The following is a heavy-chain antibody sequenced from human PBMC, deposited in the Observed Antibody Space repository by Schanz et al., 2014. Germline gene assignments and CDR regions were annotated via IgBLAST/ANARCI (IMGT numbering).Heavy chain of an antibody. CDR2: INSDGSSA. J-gene: IGHJ4*02. CDR1: GFTFSSYW. CDR3: ARGRGSTYYIDY. D-gene: IGHD3-10*01. Sequence: EVQLVESGGGFVQPGGSLRLSCAASGFTFSSYWMHWVRQAPGKGLVWISRINSDGSSASYADSVKGRFTISRDNAKNTLYLQMDSLRAEDTAVYYCARGRGSTYYIDYWGQGALVTVSS. V-gene: IGHV3-74*01.